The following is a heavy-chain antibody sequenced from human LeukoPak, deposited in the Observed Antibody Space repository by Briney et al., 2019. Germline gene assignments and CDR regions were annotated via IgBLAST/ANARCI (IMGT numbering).Heavy chain of an antibody. CDR2: IRPNSGGT. J-gene: IGHJ3*02. Sequence: GASVKHSCKASGYTFAAYYMYWVRKAPGQGLEWMGWIRPNSGGTNYTQKFQGRVTMTRDTSINTAYMELSRLTSDDTAVYFCATWGLHFDIWGQGTMVTVAS. V-gene: IGHV1-2*02. CDR3: ATWGLHFDI. CDR1: GYTFAAYY. D-gene: IGHD3-16*01.